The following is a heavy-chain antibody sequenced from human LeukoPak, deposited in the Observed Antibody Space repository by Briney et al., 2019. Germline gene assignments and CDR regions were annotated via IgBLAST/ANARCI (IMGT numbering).Heavy chain of an antibody. CDR1: GYTFTVHY. J-gene: IGHJ4*02. CDR3: IYYDSSAYPH. Sequence: ASVTVSYTTSGYTFTVHYMHWVRQAPGQGLEGMGWINPNTDATNYTQKFQGRVTMTRDTAISTAYMELSRLTSDDTAVYYCIYYDSSAYPHWGQGTQVTVSS. D-gene: IGHD3-22*01. V-gene: IGHV1-2*02. CDR2: INPNTDAT.